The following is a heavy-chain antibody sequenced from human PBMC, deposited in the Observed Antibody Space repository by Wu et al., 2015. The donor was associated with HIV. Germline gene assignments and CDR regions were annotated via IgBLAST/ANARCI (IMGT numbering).Heavy chain of an antibody. V-gene: IGHV1-2*02. Sequence: QVQLVQSGAEVKKPGASVKVSCKASGYTFTGYYMHWVRQAPGQGLERMGWINPNSGGTNYAQKFQGRVTMTRDTSISTAYMELSRLRSDDTAVYYCARGSLAILVGATPIDYWGQGTLVTVSS. J-gene: IGHJ4*02. CDR2: INPNSGGT. CDR3: ARGSLAILVGATPIDY. CDR1: GYTFTGYY. D-gene: IGHD1-26*01.